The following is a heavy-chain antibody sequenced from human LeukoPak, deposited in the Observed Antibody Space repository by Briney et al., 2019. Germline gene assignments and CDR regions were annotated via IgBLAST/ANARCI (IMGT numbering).Heavy chain of an antibody. CDR1: GSTVSNNY. J-gene: IGHJ4*02. V-gene: IGHV3-53*01. CDR2: IYSGGAT. CDR3: ARDAAVVTTGVGKNDY. D-gene: IGHD4-23*01. Sequence: GGSLRLSCAASGSTVSNNYMSWVRQAPGKGLEWVSVIYSGGATYYADSVQDRFTIYRDNSKNTLYLQMNSLRAEDTAVYYCARDAAVVTTGVGKNDYWGQGTLVTVSS.